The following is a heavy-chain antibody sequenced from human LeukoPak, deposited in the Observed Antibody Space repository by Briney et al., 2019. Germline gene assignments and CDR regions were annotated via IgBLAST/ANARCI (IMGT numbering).Heavy chain of an antibody. V-gene: IGHV5-51*01. CDR3: ARIRYFDWPDAFDI. CDR1: GYIFTSYW. CDR2: IYPGDSDT. D-gene: IGHD3-9*01. J-gene: IGHJ3*02. Sequence: GESLQISCKGSGYIFTSYWIGWVRQLPGKGLEWMGIIYPGDSDTRYSPSFQGQVTISADKSISTAYLQWSSLKASDTAMYYCARIRYFDWPDAFDIWGQGTMVTVSS.